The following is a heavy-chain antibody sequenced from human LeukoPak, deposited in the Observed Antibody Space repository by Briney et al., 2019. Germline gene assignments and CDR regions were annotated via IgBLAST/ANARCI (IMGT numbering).Heavy chain of an antibody. CDR3: ARDGIKGDYYGSGSCGYFDY. Sequence: GGSLRLSCAASGFTFSSYAMHWVRQAPGKGLEWVAVISYDGSNKYYADSVKGRFTISRDNSKNTLYLQMNSLRAEDTAVYYCARDGIKGDYYGSGSCGYFDYWGQGTLVTVSS. D-gene: IGHD3-10*01. CDR2: ISYDGSNK. V-gene: IGHV3-30-3*01. CDR1: GFTFSSYA. J-gene: IGHJ4*02.